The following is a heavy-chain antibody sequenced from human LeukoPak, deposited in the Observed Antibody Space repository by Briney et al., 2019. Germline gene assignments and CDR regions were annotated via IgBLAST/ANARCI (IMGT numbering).Heavy chain of an antibody. Sequence: SETLSLTCAVYGGSFSGYYWSWIRQPPGKGLEWIGEINHSGSTNYNPSLKSRVTMSVDTFKNQFSLTLSSVTAADTAVYYCARVQDFETRGYYLGYWGHGTLVTVSS. CDR1: GGSFSGYY. V-gene: IGHV4-34*01. CDR3: ARVQDFETRGYYLGY. J-gene: IGHJ4*01. D-gene: IGHD3-22*01. CDR2: INHSGST.